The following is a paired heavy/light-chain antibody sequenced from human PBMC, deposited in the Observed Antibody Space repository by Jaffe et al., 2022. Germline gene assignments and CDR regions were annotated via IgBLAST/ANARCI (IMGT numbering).Heavy chain of an antibody. V-gene: IGHV3-30*02. D-gene: IGHD6-19*01. J-gene: IGHJ5*02. CDR3: ARGNGWWPDH. CDR1: GFTFSAYG. CDR2: IPFDGSEK. Sequence: QVQLVESGGNVVQPGGSLRLSCAASGFTFSAYGMYWVRQAPGKGLEWVAYIPFDGSEKYHTDSVKGRFTISRDNFKNTLYLQMNSLRAEDTAVYYCARGNGWWPDHWGQGALVTVSS.
Light chain of an antibody. CDR2: DVT. Sequence: QSALTQPRSVSGSPGQSVTISCTGSSNDVGGYNFVSWYQQHPGKAPRLMIYDVTQRPSGVPDRFSGSKSGNTASLTISGLQTEDEAEYYCHSYAGYFWVFGGGTKLTVL. J-gene: IGLJ3*02. CDR3: HSYAGYFWV. CDR1: SNDVGGYNF. V-gene: IGLV2-11*01.